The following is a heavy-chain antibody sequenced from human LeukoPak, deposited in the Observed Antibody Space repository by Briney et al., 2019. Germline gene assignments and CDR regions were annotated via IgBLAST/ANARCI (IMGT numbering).Heavy chain of an antibody. Sequence: GGSLRLSCAASGFTVSSSYMSWVRQAPGEGLEWVSVIYSGGSTNYADSVKGRFTISRDNSKNTLYLQMNSLRAEDTAVYCCARAPGYCSSTSCSVNWFDPWGQGTLVTVSS. V-gene: IGHV3-66*02. D-gene: IGHD2-2*01. J-gene: IGHJ5*02. CDR1: GFTVSSSY. CDR2: IYSGGST. CDR3: ARAPGYCSSTSCSVNWFDP.